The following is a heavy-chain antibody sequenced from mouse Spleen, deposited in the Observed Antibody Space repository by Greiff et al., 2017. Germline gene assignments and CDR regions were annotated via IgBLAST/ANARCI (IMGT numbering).Heavy chain of an antibody. CDR3: ARGYYSNFYWYCDV. Sequence: EVKLMESEGGLVQPGSSMKLSCTASGFTFSDYYMAWVRQVPEKGLEWVANINYDGSSTYYLDSLKSRFIISRDNAKNILYLQMSSLKSEDTATYYCARGYYSNFYWYCDVWGAGTTVTVSS. V-gene: IGHV5-16*01. D-gene: IGHD2-5*01. CDR2: INYDGSST. CDR1: GFTFSDYY. J-gene: IGHJ1*01.